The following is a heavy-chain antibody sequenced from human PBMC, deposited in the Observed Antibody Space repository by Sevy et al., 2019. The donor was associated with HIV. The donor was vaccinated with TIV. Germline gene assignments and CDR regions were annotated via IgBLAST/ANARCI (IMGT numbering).Heavy chain of an antibody. CDR3: ARVLSDSGLDS. V-gene: IGHV1-2*02. CDR2: INPNSGGT. CDR1: ASTFTDYY. D-gene: IGHD6-19*01. Sequence: ASVKVSCKASASTFTDYYMHWVRQAPGQGLEWMGSINPNSGGTNYAQKFQGRFTMTRDTSISTAYMELSRLRSDDTAVYYCARVLSDSGLDSWGQGTLVTVSS. J-gene: IGHJ4*02.